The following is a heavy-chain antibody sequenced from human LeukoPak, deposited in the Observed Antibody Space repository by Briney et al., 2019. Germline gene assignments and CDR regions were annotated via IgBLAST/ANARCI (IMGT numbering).Heavy chain of an antibody. CDR2: VSHSGNT. CDR1: GGSVISGSYY. Sequence: SETLSLTCTVSGGSVISGSYYWSWIRQPPGKELEWIGYVSHSGNTNYNPSLKSRVTISKDTSKNQLSLKLSSVTAADTAVYYCVREHDWGDFDFWGQGTLVTVSS. J-gene: IGHJ4*02. D-gene: IGHD3-9*01. V-gene: IGHV4-61*01. CDR3: VREHDWGDFDF.